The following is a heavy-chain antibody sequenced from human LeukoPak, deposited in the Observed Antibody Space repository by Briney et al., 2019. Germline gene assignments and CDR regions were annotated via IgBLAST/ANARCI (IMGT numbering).Heavy chain of an antibody. CDR1: GGSISSTSYY. V-gene: IGHV4-39*01. D-gene: IGHD6-19*01. Sequence: SETLSLTCTVSGGSISSTSYYWGWIRQPPGKGLEWIGSAYYSGSTYYNPSLKSRVTISVDTSKNQFSLKLSSVTAADTAVYYCARHGYSSGSLAWFDPWGQGTQVTVSS. CDR2: AYYSGST. CDR3: ARHGYSSGSLAWFDP. J-gene: IGHJ5*02.